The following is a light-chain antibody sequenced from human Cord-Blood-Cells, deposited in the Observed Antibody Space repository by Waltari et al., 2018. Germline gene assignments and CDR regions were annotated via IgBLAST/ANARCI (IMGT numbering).Light chain of an antibody. V-gene: IGKV3-20*01. CDR3: QQYGSSPT. J-gene: IGKJ5*01. Sequence: EIVLTQSPGTLSLYSGERATLSCRASQSVSSSYLAWCQQNPGQAPRLLIYGASSRATGIPDRFSGSGSGTDFTLTISRLEPEDFAVYYCQQYGSSPTFGQGTRLEIK. CDR1: QSVSSSY. CDR2: GAS.